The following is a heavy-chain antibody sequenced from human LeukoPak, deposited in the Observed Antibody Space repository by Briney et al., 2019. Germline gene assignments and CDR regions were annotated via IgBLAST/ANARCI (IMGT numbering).Heavy chain of an antibody. CDR2: IKQDGSEK. CDR1: GFTFSSYW. D-gene: IGHD3-16*01. Sequence: GGSLRLSCAASGFTFSSYWMSWVRQAPGKGLEWVANIKQDGSEKYYVDSVKGRFTISRDNAKNSLYLQMNSLRAEDTAVYYCARASEFGIWDYYYGMDVWGKGTTVTVP. CDR3: ARASEFGIWDYYYGMDV. V-gene: IGHV3-7*03. J-gene: IGHJ6*04.